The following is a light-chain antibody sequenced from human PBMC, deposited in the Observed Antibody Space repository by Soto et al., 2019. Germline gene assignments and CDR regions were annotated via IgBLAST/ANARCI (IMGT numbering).Light chain of an antibody. J-gene: IGKJ1*01. Sequence: DIQMTQSPSSVSASVGDRVTITCRASQGIRTWLAWYQQKPGKAPKLLISAASNLQSGVPSRFSGSGSGTDFTRTISTLQPEDFATYYCQQSNSLPQTFGQGTKVEIK. CDR2: AAS. CDR1: QGIRTW. CDR3: QQSNSLPQT. V-gene: IGKV1-12*01.